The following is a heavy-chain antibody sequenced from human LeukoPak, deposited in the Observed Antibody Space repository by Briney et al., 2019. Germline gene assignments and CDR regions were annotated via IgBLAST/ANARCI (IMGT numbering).Heavy chain of an antibody. CDR1: GFTFSSYT. CDR2: IGSSSIYI. Sequence: GGSVRLSCAASGFTFSSYTLNWVRQAPGKGLEWVSSIGSSSIYIYYADSVKGRFTISRDNAKNSLYLQMNSLRAEDTAVYYCARDQAGSDYWGQGTLVTVSS. D-gene: IGHD6-13*01. CDR3: ARDQAGSDY. V-gene: IGHV3-21*01. J-gene: IGHJ4*02.